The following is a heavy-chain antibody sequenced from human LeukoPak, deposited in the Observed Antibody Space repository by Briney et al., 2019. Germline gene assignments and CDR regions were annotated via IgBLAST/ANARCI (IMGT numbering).Heavy chain of an antibody. V-gene: IGHV1-2*06. J-gene: IGHJ3*02. Sequence: ASVKVSCEASGYTFTGYYMHWVRQAPGQGLEWMGRINPNSGGTNYAQKFQGRVTMTRDTSISTAYMELSRLRSDDTAVYYCARGYYYDIGAFDIWGQGTMVTVSS. CDR2: INPNSGGT. CDR1: GYTFTGYY. D-gene: IGHD3-22*01. CDR3: ARGYYYDIGAFDI.